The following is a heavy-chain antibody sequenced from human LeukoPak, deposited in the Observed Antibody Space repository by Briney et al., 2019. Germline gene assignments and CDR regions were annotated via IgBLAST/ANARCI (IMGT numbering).Heavy chain of an antibody. V-gene: IGHV4-61*02. Sequence: PSETLSLTCTVSGGSISSGSHYWSWIRQPAGKGLEWIGRIYTSGSTNYNPSLRSRVTISVDTSKSQFSLKLSSVTAADTAVYYCARETPMRLVDYWGQGTLVTVSS. CDR2: IYTSGST. J-gene: IGHJ4*02. CDR1: GGSISSGSHY. CDR3: ARETPMRLVDY. D-gene: IGHD6-19*01.